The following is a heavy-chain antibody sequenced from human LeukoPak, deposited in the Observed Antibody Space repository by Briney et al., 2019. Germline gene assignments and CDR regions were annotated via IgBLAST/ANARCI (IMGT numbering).Heavy chain of an antibody. CDR2: INHSGST. J-gene: IGHJ4*02. CDR1: GGSISSSNW. CDR3: ARAPTTVTTGGFDY. D-gene: IGHD4-17*01. V-gene: IGHV4-4*02. Sequence: SETLSLTCAVSGGSISSSNWWSWVRQPPGKGLEWIGEINHSGSTNYNPSLKSRVTISVDTSKYQFSLKLSSVTAADTAVYYCARAPTTVTTGGFDYWGQGTLVTVSS.